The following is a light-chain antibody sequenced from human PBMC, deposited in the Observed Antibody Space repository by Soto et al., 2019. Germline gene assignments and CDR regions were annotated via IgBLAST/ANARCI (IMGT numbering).Light chain of an antibody. CDR1: SSDVGGYNF. CDR2: AVN. J-gene: IGLJ3*02. V-gene: IGLV2-14*01. CDR3: SSYTVSTTLVL. Sequence: QSALTQPASVSGSPGQSITISCTGTSSDVGGYNFVSWYQQHPGKAPKLIIYAVNNRPSGVSDRFSASKSGNTASLTISGLQAEDGADYYCSSYTVSTTLVLFGGGTKLTVL.